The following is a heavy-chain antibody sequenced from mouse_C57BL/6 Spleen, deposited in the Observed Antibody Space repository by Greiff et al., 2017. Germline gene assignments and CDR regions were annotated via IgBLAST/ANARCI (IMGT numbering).Heavy chain of an antibody. J-gene: IGHJ4*01. Sequence: QVQLQQSGAELARPGASVKMSCKASGYTFTSYTLHWVKQRPGQGLEWIGYINPSSGYTKYNQKFKDKATLTADKSSSTAYMQVSSLTSEDSAVYYCARGTVWYAMDYWGQGTSVTVSS. CDR3: ARGTVWYAMDY. D-gene: IGHD3-3*01. CDR2: INPSSGYT. V-gene: IGHV1-4*01. CDR1: GYTFTSYT.